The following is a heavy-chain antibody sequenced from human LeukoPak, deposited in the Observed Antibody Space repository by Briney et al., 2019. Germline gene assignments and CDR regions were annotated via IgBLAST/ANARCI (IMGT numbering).Heavy chain of an antibody. D-gene: IGHD1-26*01. CDR2: INPNSGGT. CDR1: GYTFTGYY. V-gene: IGHV1-2*02. CDR3: AREWVSGYYYGMDV. J-gene: IGHJ6*02. Sequence: GASVKVSCKASGYTFTGYYIQWVRQAPGQGLEWMGWINPNSGGTNYAQKFQGRVTMTRDTSISTAYMELSRLRSDDTAVYFCAREWVSGYYYGMDVWGQGTTVTVSS.